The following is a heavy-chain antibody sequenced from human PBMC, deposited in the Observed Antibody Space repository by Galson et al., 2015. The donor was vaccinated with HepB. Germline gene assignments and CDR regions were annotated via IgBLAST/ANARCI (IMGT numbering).Heavy chain of an antibody. CDR1: GYTFTSYD. CDR2: MNANSGNT. CDR3: ARSIAVDGKVDY. Sequence: SVRVSCKASGYTFTSYDINWVRQATGQGLEWVGWMNANSGNTGYAQKFQGRVTMTSNTSISTAYMELSSLRSEDTAAYYCARSIAVDGKVDYWGKGTLVTVSS. V-gene: IGHV1-8*01. J-gene: IGHJ4*02. D-gene: IGHD6-19*01.